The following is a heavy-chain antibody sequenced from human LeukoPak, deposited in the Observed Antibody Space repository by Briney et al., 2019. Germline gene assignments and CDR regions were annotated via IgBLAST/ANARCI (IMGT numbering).Heavy chain of an antibody. D-gene: IGHD5-12*01. CDR1: GFTFSSYA. CDR3: AKGAYDYIEIAYFDY. Sequence: GGSLRLSCAASGFTFSSYAMSWVRQAPGKGLEWVANIKQDGSERYQVDSVKGRFTISRDNAQNSLYLQMNSLRAEDTAVYYCAKGAYDYIEIAYFDYWGQGALVTVSS. J-gene: IGHJ4*02. CDR2: IKQDGSER. V-gene: IGHV3-7*01.